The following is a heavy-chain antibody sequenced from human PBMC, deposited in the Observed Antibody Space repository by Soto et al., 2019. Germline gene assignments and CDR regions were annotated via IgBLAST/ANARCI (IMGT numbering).Heavy chain of an antibody. CDR2: ISGSGGST. D-gene: IGHD6-19*01. CDR1: GFTFSSYA. Sequence: EVQLLESGGGLVQPGGSLRLSCAASGFTFSSYAMSWVRQAPGKGLEWVSAISGSGGSTYYADSVKGRFTISRDNSKNTLYLQMNSLRAEDTAVYYCAGGIAVPGQYYYYYYMDVWGKGTTVTVSS. CDR3: AGGIAVPGQYYYYYYMDV. J-gene: IGHJ6*03. V-gene: IGHV3-23*01.